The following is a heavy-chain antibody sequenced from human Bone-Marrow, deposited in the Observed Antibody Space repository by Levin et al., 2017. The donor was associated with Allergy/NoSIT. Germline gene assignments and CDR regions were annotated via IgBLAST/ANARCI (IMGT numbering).Heavy chain of an antibody. Sequence: GGSLRLSCTASGFTFDDFSMHWVRRAPGKGLEWVSGIRWDSGATGYVDSVKGRFTISRDSARNSLYLEMNSLRAEDTALYYCAKGVRVGHSSGWGYYYDYWGQGTLVTVSS. J-gene: IGHJ4*02. CDR3: AKGVRVGHSSGWGYYYDY. V-gene: IGHV3-9*01. CDR2: IRWDSGAT. CDR1: GFTFDDFS. D-gene: IGHD3-22*01.